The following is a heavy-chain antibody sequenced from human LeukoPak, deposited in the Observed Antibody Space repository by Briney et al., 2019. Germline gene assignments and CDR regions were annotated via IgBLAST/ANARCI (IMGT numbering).Heavy chain of an antibody. D-gene: IGHD5-18*01. CDR2: ISSSSIYI. J-gene: IGHJ4*02. CDR3: ARVAAADTAMMNFDH. V-gene: IGHV3-11*05. CDR1: GFTFSDYY. Sequence: PGGSLRLSCAASGFTFSDYYMSWIRQAPGKGLEWVSSISSSSIYIYYADSVKGRFTISRDNAKKSPYLQMNSLRAEDTAVYYCARVAAADTAMMNFDHWGQGTLVTVSS.